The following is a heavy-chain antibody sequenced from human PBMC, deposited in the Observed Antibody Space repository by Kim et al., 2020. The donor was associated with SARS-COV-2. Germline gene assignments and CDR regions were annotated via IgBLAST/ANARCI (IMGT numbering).Heavy chain of an antibody. CDR2: IIPILGIA. Sequence: SVKVSCKASGGTFSSYTISWVRQAPGQGLEWMGRIIPILGIANYTQKFQGRVTITADKSTSTAYMELSSLRSEDTAVYYCARDHFKTETGYCSSTSCRIYYYYGMDVWGQGTTVTVSS. J-gene: IGHJ6*02. CDR1: GGTFSSYT. CDR3: ARDHFKTETGYCSSTSCRIYYYYGMDV. V-gene: IGHV1-69*04. D-gene: IGHD2-2*03.